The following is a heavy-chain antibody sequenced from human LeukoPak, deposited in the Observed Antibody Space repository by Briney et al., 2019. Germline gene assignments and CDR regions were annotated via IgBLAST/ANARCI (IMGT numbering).Heavy chain of an antibody. CDR3: AFDYGDTLFDY. CDR1: GYTFTSYG. V-gene: IGHV1-69*13. CDR2: IIPIFGTA. Sequence: SVKVSCKASGYTFTSYGISWVRRAPGQGLEWMGGIIPIFGTANYAQKFQGRVTITADESTSTAYMELSSLRSEDTAVYYCAFDYGDTLFDYWGQGTLVTVSS. J-gene: IGHJ4*02. D-gene: IGHD4-17*01.